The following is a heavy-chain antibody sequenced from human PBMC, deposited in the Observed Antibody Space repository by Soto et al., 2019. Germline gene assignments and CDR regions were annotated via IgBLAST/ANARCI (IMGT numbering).Heavy chain of an antibody. V-gene: IGHV2-26*01. CDR2: IFSNDEK. J-gene: IGHJ2*01. Sequence: QVTLKESGPVLVKPTETLTLTCTVSGFSLSNARMGVSWIRQPPGKALEWLSHIFSNDEKSYSTSLKSRLTIAKDTSKSQVVLTMTNMDPVDTATYACARVPTRTANWYFDPWGRGTLVTFPS. CDR3: ARVPTRTANWYFDP. CDR1: GFSLSNARMG. D-gene: IGHD2-21*02.